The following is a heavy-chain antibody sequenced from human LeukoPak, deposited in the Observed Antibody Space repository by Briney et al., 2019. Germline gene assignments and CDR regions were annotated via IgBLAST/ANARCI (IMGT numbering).Heavy chain of an antibody. Sequence: ASVKVSCKASGYTFTGYYMHWVRQAPGQGLEWMGWINPNSGGTNYAQKFQGRVTMTRDTSISTAYMELSRLRSDDTAVYYCARVAQAAPFYYMDVWGKGTTVTISS. CDR3: ARVAQAAPFYYMDV. J-gene: IGHJ6*03. CDR2: INPNSGGT. D-gene: IGHD2-15*01. V-gene: IGHV1-2*02. CDR1: GYTFTGYY.